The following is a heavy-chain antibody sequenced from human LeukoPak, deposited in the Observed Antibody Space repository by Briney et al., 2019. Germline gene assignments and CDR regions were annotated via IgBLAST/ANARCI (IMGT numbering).Heavy chain of an antibody. J-gene: IGHJ4*02. CDR3: ARDPRCSGGSCYSVRGRNFDY. V-gene: IGHV4-39*07. D-gene: IGHD2-15*01. CDR1: GGSISSSSYY. Sequence: QASETLSFTCTVSGGSISSSSYYWGWIRQPPGKGLEWIGNIFYSGNTYYNPSLRSRVTISLDTSKNQFSLKLSSVTAADTAVYYCARDPRCSGGSCYSVRGRNFDYWGQGTLVTVSS. CDR2: IFYSGNT.